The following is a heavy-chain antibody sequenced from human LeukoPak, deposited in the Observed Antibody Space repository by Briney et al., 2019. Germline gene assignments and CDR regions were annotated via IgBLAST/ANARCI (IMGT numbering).Heavy chain of an antibody. V-gene: IGHV3-23*01. CDR3: ARALNIAAAGFDY. J-gene: IGHJ4*02. D-gene: IGHD6-13*01. Sequence: GGSLRLSCGASGFTFSSYAMSWVRQAPGKGLEWVSAISGSGGSTYYADSVKGRFTISRDNSKNTLYLQMNSLRAEDTAVYYCARALNIAAAGFDYWGQGTLVTVSS. CDR1: GFTFSSYA. CDR2: ISGSGGST.